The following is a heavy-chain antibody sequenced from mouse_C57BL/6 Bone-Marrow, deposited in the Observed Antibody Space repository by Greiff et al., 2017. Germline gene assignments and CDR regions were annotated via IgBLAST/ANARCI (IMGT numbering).Heavy chain of an antibody. CDR2: IDPSDSYT. CDR3: ARGGLLPMDY. D-gene: IGHD1-1*01. Sequence: QVQLQQSGAELVMPGASVKLSCKASGYTFTSYWMHWVKQRPGQGLEWIGEIDPSDSYTNYNQKFKGKSTLTVDKSSSTAYMQLSSLTSEDSAVYYCARGGLLPMDYWGQGTSVTVSS. V-gene: IGHV1-69*01. J-gene: IGHJ4*01. CDR1: GYTFTSYW.